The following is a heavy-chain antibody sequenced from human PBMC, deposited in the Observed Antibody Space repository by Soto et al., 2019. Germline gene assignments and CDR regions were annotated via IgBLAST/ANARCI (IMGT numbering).Heavy chain of an antibody. CDR1: GFTFGDYW. CDR3: ATAEVDY. CDR2: MTGDGRTT. Sequence: GGSLRLSCAASGFTFGDYWMHWVRQPPGKGPEWVSRMTGDGRTTQYADSVKGRFTASRDNAKSTLYLQMNSLRAEDTAVYYCATAEVDYWGPGTLVSVSS. J-gene: IGHJ4*02. V-gene: IGHV3-74*03.